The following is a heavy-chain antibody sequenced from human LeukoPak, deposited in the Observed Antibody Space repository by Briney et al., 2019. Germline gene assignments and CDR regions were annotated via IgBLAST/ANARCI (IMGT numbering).Heavy chain of an antibody. J-gene: IGHJ6*03. CDR3: ACEVGATRGYYYMDV. V-gene: IGHV7-4-1*02. Sequence: VASVKVSCKASGYTFTSYAMNWVRQAPGQGLEWMGWINTNTGNPTYAQGFTGRFVFSLDTSVSTAYLQISSLKAEDTAVYYCACEVGATRGYYYMDVWGKGTTVTVSS. D-gene: IGHD1-26*01. CDR1: GYTFTSYA. CDR2: INTNTGNP.